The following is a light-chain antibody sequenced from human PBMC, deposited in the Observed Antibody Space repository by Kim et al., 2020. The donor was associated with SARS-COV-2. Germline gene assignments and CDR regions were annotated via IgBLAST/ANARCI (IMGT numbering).Light chain of an antibody. J-gene: IGKJ4*01. CDR3: QQYFNWPLT. CDR2: GAS. Sequence: PGERATPPCNASQNLNSNFAWYQQKLGQAPRLIIYGASTRATGIPIRFSGSGSGSGTEFTLTISSPQSEDFAIYYCQQYFNWPLTFGGGTKVDIK. V-gene: IGKV3-15*01. CDR1: QNLNSN.